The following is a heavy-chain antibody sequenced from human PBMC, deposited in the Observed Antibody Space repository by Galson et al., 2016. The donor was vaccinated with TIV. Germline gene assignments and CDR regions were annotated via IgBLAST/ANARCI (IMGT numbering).Heavy chain of an antibody. D-gene: IGHD4-11*01. J-gene: IGHJ4*02. V-gene: IGHV3-66*01. CDR2: IHADGRT. CDR3: ARDGRAEGDYNAWGDY. CDR1: GFTVNGYS. Sequence: SLRLSCAASGFTVNGYSLTWVRQAPGKGLEWVSIIHADGRTYYGGAVRDRVTISRDNSKNTVYLQMSSLRAEDTAGYYCARDGRAEGDYNAWGDYWGQGALVTVSS.